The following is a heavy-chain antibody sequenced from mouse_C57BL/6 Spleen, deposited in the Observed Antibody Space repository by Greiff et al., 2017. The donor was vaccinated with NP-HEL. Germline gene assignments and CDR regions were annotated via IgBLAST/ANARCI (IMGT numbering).Heavy chain of an antibody. CDR2: INPGSGGT. J-gene: IGHJ2*01. V-gene: IGHV1-54*01. CDR3: ARSYGPFDY. D-gene: IGHD2-10*02. CDR1: GYAFTNYL. Sequence: VQLQQSGAELVRPGTSVKVSCKASGYAFTNYLIEWVKQRPGQGLEWIGVINPGSGGTNYNEKFKGKATLTADKSSSTAYMQLSSLTSEDSAVYFCARSYGPFDYWGQGTTLTVSS.